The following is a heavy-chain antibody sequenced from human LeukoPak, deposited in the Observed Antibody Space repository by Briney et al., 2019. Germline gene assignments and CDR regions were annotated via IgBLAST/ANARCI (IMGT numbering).Heavy chain of an antibody. V-gene: IGHV4-59*01. CDR1: GGSISSYY. CDR2: IHYSGST. D-gene: IGHD5-24*01. J-gene: IGHJ3*02. Sequence: SETLSLTCIVSGGSISSYYWSWIRQPPGEGLEWIGYIHYSGSTNYNPSLKSRVTISVDTSKNQFSLKLRSVTAADTAVYYCAREAREGHVFDIWGQGTMVTVSS. CDR3: AREAREGHVFDI.